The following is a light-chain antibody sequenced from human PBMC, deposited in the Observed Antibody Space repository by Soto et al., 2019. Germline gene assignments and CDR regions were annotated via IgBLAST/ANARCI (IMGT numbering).Light chain of an antibody. J-gene: IGLJ2*01. CDR1: TSDIGTYNY. CDR3: SSYTISTTLVV. CDR2: EVS. V-gene: IGLV2-14*01. Sequence: QSALTQPASVSGSPGQSITISCTGTTSDIGTYNYVSWYQQHPGKAPKVIIYEVSNRPSGVSNRFSASKSGNTASLTISGLQAEDEADYYCSSYTISTTLVVFGGGTK.